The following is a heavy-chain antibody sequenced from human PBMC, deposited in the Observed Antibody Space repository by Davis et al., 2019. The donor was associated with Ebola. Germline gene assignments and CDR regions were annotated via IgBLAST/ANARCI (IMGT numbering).Heavy chain of an antibody. Sequence: GESLKISCAASGFTFSSYWMSWVRQAPGKGLEWVANIKQDGSEKYYVDSVKGRFTISRDNAKNSLYVQMNSLRAEDTAVYYCARVLIVTGLPFDHWGQGTLVTVSS. D-gene: IGHD2-21*02. CDR3: ARVLIVTGLPFDH. CDR2: IKQDGSEK. J-gene: IGHJ4*02. CDR1: GFTFSSYW. V-gene: IGHV3-7*03.